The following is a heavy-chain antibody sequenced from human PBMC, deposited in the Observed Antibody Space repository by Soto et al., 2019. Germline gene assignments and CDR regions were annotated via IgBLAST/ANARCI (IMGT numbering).Heavy chain of an antibody. D-gene: IGHD2-15*01. CDR3: ARDDFRDLRRSPDV. V-gene: IGHV1-18*04. Sequence: QVQLMQSGAEVKKSGASVKVSCTASGYTFINYGIIWVRQAPGQGLEWMGWITDYNGSTKYARKSQYRVTMTTDTPTSTLNTELRSLRSDDTAVYFWARDDFRDLRRSPDVWGQGTMVTVSS. CDR1: GYTFINYG. CDR2: ITDYNGST. J-gene: IGHJ3*01.